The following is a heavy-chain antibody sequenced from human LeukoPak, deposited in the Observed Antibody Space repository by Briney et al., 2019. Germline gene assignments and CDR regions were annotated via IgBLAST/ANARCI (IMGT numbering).Heavy chain of an antibody. CDR2: IYQSGST. V-gene: IGHV4-30-2*01. CDR3: ARDTTYNSYWYFDL. Sequence: SQALSLTCAVSSGSFSSGGYSWSWIRQPPGKGLEWIGYIYQSGSTYYNPSLKSRVTISVDRSKNQFSLKLSSVTAADTAAYYCARDTTYNSYWYFDLWGRGALVTVSS. D-gene: IGHD5-24*01. J-gene: IGHJ2*01. CDR1: SGSFSSGGYS.